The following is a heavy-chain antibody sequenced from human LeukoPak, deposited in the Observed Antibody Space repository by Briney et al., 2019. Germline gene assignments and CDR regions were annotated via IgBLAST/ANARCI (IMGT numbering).Heavy chain of an antibody. CDR1: GGTFSSYA. CDR2: IIPIFGIA. J-gene: IGHJ4*02. CDR3: AREAVDSSGSEGDY. D-gene: IGHD3-22*01. V-gene: IGHV1-69*04. Sequence: GSSVKVSCKASGGTFSSYAISWVRQAPGQGLEWMGRIIPIFGIANYAQKFQGRVTITADKSTSTAYMELSSLRSEDTAVYYCAREAVDSSGSEGDYWGQGTLVTVSS.